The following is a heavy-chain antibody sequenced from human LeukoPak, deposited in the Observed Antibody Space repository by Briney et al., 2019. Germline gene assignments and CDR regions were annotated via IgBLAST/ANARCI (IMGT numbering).Heavy chain of an antibody. CDR3: TTGLDGGPNN. D-gene: IGHD3-10*01. CDR2: IISKANGGAT. J-gene: IGHJ4*02. V-gene: IGHV3-15*01. CDR1: GFIFTNAW. Sequence: GGSLRLSCAASGFIFTNAWMSWVRQAPGKGLEWVGRIISKANGGATQYAAPVKGRFTISRDDSKRTLYLQMNSLKTEDTAVYYCTTGLDGGPNNWGQGTLVTVSS.